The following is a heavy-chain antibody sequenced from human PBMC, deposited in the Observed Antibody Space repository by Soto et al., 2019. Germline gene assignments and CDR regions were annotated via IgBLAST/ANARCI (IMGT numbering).Heavy chain of an antibody. V-gene: IGHV3-30*18. CDR1: GFTFSTYG. J-gene: IGHJ6*01. D-gene: IGHD2-2*01. Sequence: QVQLVESGGGVVQSGRSLRLSCAASGFTFSTYGMHWVRQAPGKGLEWVAVIAYDGSDKYYADSVKGRFSISRDNSKNTLYLQMNSLRPEDMAVYYCAKVTGYCTSASCRRDYFYYYGMDVW. CDR2: IAYDGSDK. CDR3: AKVTGYCTSASCRRDYFYYYGMDV.